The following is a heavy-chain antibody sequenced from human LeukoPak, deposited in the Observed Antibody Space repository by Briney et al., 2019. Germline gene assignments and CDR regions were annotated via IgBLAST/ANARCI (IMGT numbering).Heavy chain of an antibody. CDR2: ISYDGSNK. D-gene: IGHD2-2*01. J-gene: IGHJ4*02. CDR3: AKGRYQLPRSYFDY. V-gene: IGHV3-30*18. CDR1: GFTFSSYG. Sequence: PGGSLRLSCAASGFTFSSYGMHWVRQAPGKGLEWVAVISYDGSNKYYADSVKGRFTISRDNSKNTLYLQMNSLRAEDTAVYYCAKGRYQLPRSYFDYWGQGTLVTVSS.